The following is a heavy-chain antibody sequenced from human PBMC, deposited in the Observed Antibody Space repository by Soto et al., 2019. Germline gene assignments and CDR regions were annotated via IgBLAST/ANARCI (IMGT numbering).Heavy chain of an antibody. Sequence: PSETLSLTCTVSGGSISSYYWSWIRQPPGKGLEWIGYIYYSGSTYYNPSLKSRVTISVDTSKNQFSPKLSSVTAADTAVYYCARPPSLIYWGQGTLVTVSS. J-gene: IGHJ4*02. V-gene: IGHV4-59*04. CDR2: IYYSGST. CDR3: ARPPSLIY. D-gene: IGHD3-16*02. CDR1: GGSISSYY.